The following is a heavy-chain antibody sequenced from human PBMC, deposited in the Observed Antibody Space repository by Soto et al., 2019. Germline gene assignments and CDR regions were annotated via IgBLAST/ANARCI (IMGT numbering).Heavy chain of an antibody. CDR2: ISSSTSYT. V-gene: IGHV3-11*06. CDR3: ARHYYDSSGYSPFDY. CDR1: GFTFSDYY. J-gene: IGHJ4*02. Sequence: QVPLVESGGGLVKPGGSLRLSCAASGFTFSDYYMSWIRQAPGKGLEWVSYISSSTSYTNYADSVKGRFTISRDNAKNSLYLQMNSLRAEDTAVYYCARHYYDSSGYSPFDYWGQGTLVTVSS. D-gene: IGHD3-22*01.